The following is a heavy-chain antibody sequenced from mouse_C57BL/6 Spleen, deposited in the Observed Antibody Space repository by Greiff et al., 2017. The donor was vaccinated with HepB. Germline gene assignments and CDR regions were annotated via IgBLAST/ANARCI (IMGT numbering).Heavy chain of an antibody. CDR1: GYTFTDYE. D-gene: IGHD2-4*01. J-gene: IGHJ4*01. V-gene: IGHV1-15*01. CDR3: TREFYYDLYAMDY. Sequence: VQLQQSGAELVRPGASVTLSCKASGYTFTDYEMHWVKQTPVHGLEWIGAIDPETGGTAYNQKFKGKAILTADKSSSTAYMELRSLTSEDSAVYYCTREFYYDLYAMDYWGQGTSVTVSS. CDR2: IDPETGGT.